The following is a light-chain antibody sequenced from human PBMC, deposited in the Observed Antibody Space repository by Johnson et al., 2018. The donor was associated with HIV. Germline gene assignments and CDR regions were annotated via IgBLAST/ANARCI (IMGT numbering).Light chain of an antibody. Sequence: HSVLTQPPSVSAAPGQKVTISCSGSSSNIGNNYVSWYQQLPGTAPKLLIYENNKRPSGIPDRFSGSKSGTSATLGITGLQTGDEADYYCGTWDSSLSAGYVFGTCTKVTVL. J-gene: IGLJ1*01. CDR3: GTWDSSLSAGYV. CDR1: SSNIGNNY. CDR2: ENN. V-gene: IGLV1-51*02.